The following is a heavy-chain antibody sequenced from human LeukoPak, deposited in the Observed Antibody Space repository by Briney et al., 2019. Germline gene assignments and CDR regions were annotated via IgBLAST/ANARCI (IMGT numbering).Heavy chain of an antibody. Sequence: PGRSLRLSCTASGFTFNSYAMHWVRQTPGKGLEWVAVISFDGSKRLYADAVKRRFIISRDKSKKTVSLQMNSLRPEDTAVYFCARDLQCSGGSCLSDASGYFDYWGQGALVTVSS. D-gene: IGHD2-15*01. V-gene: IGHV3-30-3*01. CDR2: ISFDGSKR. J-gene: IGHJ4*02. CDR1: GFTFNSYA. CDR3: ARDLQCSGGSCLSDASGYFDY.